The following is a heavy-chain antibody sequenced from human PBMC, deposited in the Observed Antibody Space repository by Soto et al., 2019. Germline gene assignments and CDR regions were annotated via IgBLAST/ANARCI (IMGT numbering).Heavy chain of an antibody. Sequence: GESLKISCKGSGYTFTDYWIGWVRQLPGKGLEWVGIIYPGDSDTRYSPSFQGHVTITVDKFTSTAFLQWNTLKASDTALYYCARHINNFRYYYYCMDVWGQGTTVTVSS. J-gene: IGHJ6*02. CDR2: IYPGDSDT. CDR1: GYTFTDYW. V-gene: IGHV5-51*01. CDR3: ARHINNFRYYYYCMDV.